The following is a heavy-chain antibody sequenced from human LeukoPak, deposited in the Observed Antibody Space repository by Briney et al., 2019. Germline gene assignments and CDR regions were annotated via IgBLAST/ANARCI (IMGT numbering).Heavy chain of an antibody. J-gene: IGHJ4*02. D-gene: IGHD6-13*01. CDR1: GFTFSSYS. CDR2: ISSSSSYI. Sequence: GGSLRLSCAASGFTFSSYSMHWVRQAPGKGLEWVSSISSSSSYIYYADSVKGRFTISRDNAKNSLYLQMNSLRAEDTAVYYWAIDMRAAAGRGFDYWGQGTLVTVSS. CDR3: AIDMRAAAGRGFDY. V-gene: IGHV3-21*01.